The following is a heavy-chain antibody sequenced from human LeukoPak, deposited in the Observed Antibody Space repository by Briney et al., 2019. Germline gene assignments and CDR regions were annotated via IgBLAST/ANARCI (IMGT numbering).Heavy chain of an antibody. V-gene: IGHV1-2*02. CDR3: ARGGGVAAAGHNWFDP. CDR2: INPNSGGT. J-gene: IGHJ5*02. Sequence: ASVRVSCKASGYTFTGYYMHWVRQGPGQGREWMGWINPNSGGTNYAQKFQGRVTMTRDTSISTAYMELSRLRSDDTAVYYCARGGGVAAAGHNWFDPWGQGTLVTVSS. CDR1: GYTFTGYY. D-gene: IGHD6-13*01.